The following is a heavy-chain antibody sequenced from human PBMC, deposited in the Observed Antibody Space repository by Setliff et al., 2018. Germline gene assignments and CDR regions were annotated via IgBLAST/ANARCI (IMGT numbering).Heavy chain of an antibody. D-gene: IGHD6-25*01. CDR1: TFTLGTYS. Sequence: GESLKISCAASTFTLGTYSMHWVRQAPGKGLAWVSSISPYSDYIYYADSVKGRFTISRDNAKNSLYLQMNSLGAEDTAVYFCARSPANGGHDAFGVWGQGTMVTVSS. CDR2: ISPYSDYI. V-gene: IGHV3-21*06. CDR3: ARSPANGGHDAFGV. J-gene: IGHJ3*01.